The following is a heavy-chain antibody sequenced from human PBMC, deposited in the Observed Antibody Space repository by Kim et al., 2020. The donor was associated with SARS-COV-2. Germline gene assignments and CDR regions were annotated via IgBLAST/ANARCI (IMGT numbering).Heavy chain of an antibody. D-gene: IGHD3-22*01. J-gene: IGHJ4*02. CDR1: GGSISSSFNY. CDR2: VYHSGST. CDR3: ARLPHDSSGDVDS. Sequence: SETLSLTCTVSGGSISSSFNYWGWIRQPPGKGLEWIGSVYHSGSTYDSPSLKSRVTVSVDTSKNEFYLKVTSVTAADTAVYFCARLPHDSSGDVDSWGPGILVTVSS. V-gene: IGHV4-39*01.